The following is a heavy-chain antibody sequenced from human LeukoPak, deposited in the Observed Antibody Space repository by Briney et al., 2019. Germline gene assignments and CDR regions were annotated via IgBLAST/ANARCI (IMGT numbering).Heavy chain of an antibody. Sequence: GGSLRLSCEASGFTFTNYGIHWVRQAPGKGLEWVAVMSYDGSKKYYADSVKGRFTISRDNSKNTLYLQMNSLRVEDTAVYYCARDRSVGATTRSYYFDYWGQGTLVTVSS. CDR3: ARDRSVGATTRSYYFDY. V-gene: IGHV3-33*05. D-gene: IGHD1-26*01. CDR2: MSYDGSKK. CDR1: GFTFTNYG. J-gene: IGHJ4*02.